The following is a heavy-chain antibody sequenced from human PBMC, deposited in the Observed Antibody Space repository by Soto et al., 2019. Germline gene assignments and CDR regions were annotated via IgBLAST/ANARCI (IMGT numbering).Heavy chain of an antibody. CDR3: ARHGGSGVDY. J-gene: IGHJ4*02. V-gene: IGHV4-39*01. Sequence: QLQLQESGPGLVKPSETLSLTCTVSGGSISSSSYYWGWIRQPPGKGLEWIVSIYYSGRTYYNPSLKSRVTISVDTSKNQFSLKLSSVTAADTAVYYCARHGGSGVDYWGQGTLVTVSS. CDR1: GGSISSSSYY. D-gene: IGHD6-19*01. CDR2: IYYSGRT.